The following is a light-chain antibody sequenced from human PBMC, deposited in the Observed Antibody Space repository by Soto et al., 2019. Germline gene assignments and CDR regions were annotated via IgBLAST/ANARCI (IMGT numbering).Light chain of an antibody. CDR3: HQYADRPHT. CDR1: QSVSTN. Sequence: EIVMTQSPATLSVSPGERATLSCRASQSVSTNLAWYQHKPGQAPRLLIYGASTRATAIPARFSGVGSGTDFTLTISSLQSEDFAVYFCHQYADRPHTFGGGTKVDIK. J-gene: IGKJ4*01. CDR2: GAS. V-gene: IGKV3-15*01.